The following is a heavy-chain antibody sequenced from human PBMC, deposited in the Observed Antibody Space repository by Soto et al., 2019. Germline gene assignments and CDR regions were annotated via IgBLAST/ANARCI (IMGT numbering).Heavy chain of an antibody. V-gene: IGHV4-34*01. CDR3: KGITVAGTEYYYYGMGV. Sequence: SETLSLTCAVYGGSFSGYYWSWIRQPPGKGLEWIGEINHSGSTNYNPSLKGRVTISVDTSKNQFSLKLSSVTAADTAVYYCKGITVAGTEYYYYGMGVWGHGTTVTDS. CDR2: INHSGST. CDR1: GGSFSGYY. D-gene: IGHD6-19*01. J-gene: IGHJ6*02.